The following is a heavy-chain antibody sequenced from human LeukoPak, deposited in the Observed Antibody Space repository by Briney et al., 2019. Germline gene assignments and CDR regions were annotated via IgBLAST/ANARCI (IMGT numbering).Heavy chain of an antibody. Sequence: PGGSLRLSCAASGFTFSNYVMSWVRQAPGKGLEWVSSISSSSSYIYYADSVKGRFTISRDNAKNSLYLQMNSLRAEDTAVYYCARDSYDSSGSLYYFDYWGQGTLVTVSS. CDR1: GFTFSNYV. V-gene: IGHV3-21*01. J-gene: IGHJ4*02. D-gene: IGHD3-22*01. CDR3: ARDSYDSSGSLYYFDY. CDR2: ISSSSSYI.